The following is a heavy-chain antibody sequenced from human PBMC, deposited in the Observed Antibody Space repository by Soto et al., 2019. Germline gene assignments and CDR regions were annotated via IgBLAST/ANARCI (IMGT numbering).Heavy chain of an antibody. J-gene: IGHJ4*01. V-gene: IGHV3-21*01. Sequence: GGSLRLSCAASGFTFSSYSMNWVRQAPGKGLEWVSSISSSSSYIYYADSVKGRFTISRDNAKNSLYLQMNSLRAEDTAVYYCARDPDIVVVVAATSRGDYWGHGTLVTVS. CDR3: ARDPDIVVVVAATSRGDY. CDR2: ISSSSSYI. CDR1: GFTFSSYS. D-gene: IGHD2-15*01.